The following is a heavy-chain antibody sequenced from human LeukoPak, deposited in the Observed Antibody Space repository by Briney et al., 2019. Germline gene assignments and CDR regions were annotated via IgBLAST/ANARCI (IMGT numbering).Heavy chain of an antibody. D-gene: IGHD6-13*01. Sequence: GASVKVSCKASGGTFSSYAISWVRQAPGQGLEWMGGFDPEDGETIYAQKFQGRVTMTEDTSTDTAYMELSSLRSEDTAVYYCATEGIARFDYWGQGTLVTVSS. V-gene: IGHV1-24*01. CDR3: ATEGIARFDY. CDR2: FDPEDGET. CDR1: GGTFSSYA. J-gene: IGHJ4*02.